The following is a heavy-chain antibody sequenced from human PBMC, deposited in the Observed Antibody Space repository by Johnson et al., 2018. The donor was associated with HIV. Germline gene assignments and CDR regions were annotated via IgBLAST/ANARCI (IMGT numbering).Heavy chain of an antibody. D-gene: IGHD5-12*01. CDR3: ARLRGYSGYDSFDS. CDR1: GFTFSSYA. CDR2: VNWSGGRT. J-gene: IGHJ3*02. Sequence: VQLVESGGGLVQPGGSLRLSCAASGFTFSSYAMHWVRQAPGKGLEWVSGVNWSGGRTDYADSVKGRFTISRDNAKNSLYLQMNSLRAEDTALYYCARLRGYSGYDSFDSWGQGTMVTVSS. V-gene: IGHV3-20*04.